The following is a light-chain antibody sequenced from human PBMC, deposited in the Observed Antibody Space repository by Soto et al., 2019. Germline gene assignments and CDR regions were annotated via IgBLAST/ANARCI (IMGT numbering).Light chain of an antibody. V-gene: IGKV3-15*01. CDR3: QQYSNWPPIT. Sequence: ELVMTQSPATLSVSPGERATLSCRASQSVSSYLAWYQQKPGQAPRLLIFSASTRATGIPVRFSGSGSGADFTLTISSLQSEDFAIYYCQQYSNWPPITFGQGTRLEIK. CDR1: QSVSSY. CDR2: SAS. J-gene: IGKJ5*01.